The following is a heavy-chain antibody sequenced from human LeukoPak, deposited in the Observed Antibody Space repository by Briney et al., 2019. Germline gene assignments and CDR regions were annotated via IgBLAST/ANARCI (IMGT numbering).Heavy chain of an antibody. D-gene: IGHD2-15*01. J-gene: IGHJ4*02. CDR2: IGTLGDIA. CDR3: AKNASGGLDY. V-gene: IGHV3-23*01. Sequence: GGSLRLSCAASGFTFRSYAMTWVRQAPGKGLEWVSAIGTLGDIAYYADSVRVRFTISRDNSKNTLYLQMTSLRAEDTAIYYCAKNASGGLDYWGQGTLVTVSS. CDR1: GFTFRSYA.